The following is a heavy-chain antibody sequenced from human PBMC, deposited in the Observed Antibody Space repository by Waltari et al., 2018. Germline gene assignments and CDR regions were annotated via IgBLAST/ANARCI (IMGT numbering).Heavy chain of an antibody. CDR2: INGNGGT. Sequence: QVQLVQSGAEVTKPGASVKVSCKASGNTFTGYSIHWLRQAPGQRPEWMGWINGNGGTNYAQNFQGRVTITRDTSISAAYMELSSLRPDDTAVYYCARLTVTVDYWGQGTLVTVSS. J-gene: IGHJ4*02. CDR3: ARLTVTVDY. CDR1: GNTFTGYS. D-gene: IGHD4-17*01. V-gene: IGHV1-2*02.